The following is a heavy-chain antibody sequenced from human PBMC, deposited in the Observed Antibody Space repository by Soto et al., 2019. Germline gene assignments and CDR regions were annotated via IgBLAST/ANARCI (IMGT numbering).Heavy chain of an antibody. CDR2: IGGSGGMT. CDR3: SKEGSLTAALDY. J-gene: IGHJ4*02. CDR1: GFTFSSYA. V-gene: IGHV3-23*01. Sequence: GGSLRLSCAASGFTFSSYAMSWVRQAPGKGLEWVSAIGGSGGMTYYSDSVRGRFTISRDNSKNMLYLQMNSLRAEDTAVYYCSKEGSLTAALDYWGQGTLVTVSS. D-gene: IGHD6-13*01.